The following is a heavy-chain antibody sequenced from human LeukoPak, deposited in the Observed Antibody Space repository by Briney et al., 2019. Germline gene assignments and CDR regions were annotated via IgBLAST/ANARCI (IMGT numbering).Heavy chain of an antibody. CDR2: IYYSGST. CDR1: GGSISSYY. J-gene: IGHJ4*02. CDR3: ARVGQQQLGDSFDY. V-gene: IGHV4-59*01. Sequence: PSETLSLTCTVSGGSISSYYWSWIRQPPGKGLEWIGYIYYSGSTNYNPSLKSRVTISLDTSKNQFSLKLSSVTAADTAVYYCARVGQQQLGDSFDYWGQGTLVTVSS. D-gene: IGHD6-13*01.